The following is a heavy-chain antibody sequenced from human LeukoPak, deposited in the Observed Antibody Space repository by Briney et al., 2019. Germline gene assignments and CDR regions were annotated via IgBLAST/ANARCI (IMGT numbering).Heavy chain of an antibody. V-gene: IGHV4-59*08. CDR2: IYNTGRT. J-gene: IGHJ5*02. Sequence: SETLSLTCTVFGGXISTYYWSWIRQPPGKGLEWIGYIYNTGRTKYNPSLKSRVTISVDTSKTQFSLKLTSVTAADTAVYYCARGRGSETRFDPWGQGTLVTVSS. CDR3: ARGRGSETRFDP. D-gene: IGHD1-7*01. CDR1: GGXISTYY.